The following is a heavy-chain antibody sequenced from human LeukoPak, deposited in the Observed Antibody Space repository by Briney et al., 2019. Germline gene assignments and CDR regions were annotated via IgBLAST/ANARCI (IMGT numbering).Heavy chain of an antibody. CDR3: ARDMRGDGFDI. CDR1: GFTFSSFW. D-gene: IGHD2-2*01. CDR2: IRQDGSEK. J-gene: IGHJ3*02. V-gene: IGHV3-7*04. Sequence: GGSLRLSCAASGFTFSSFWMTWVRQAPGKGLECVANIRQDGSEKYYVDSVEGRFTISRDNAKKSLFLQMYSLRVEDTAVYYCARDMRGDGFDIWGQGTMVTVSS.